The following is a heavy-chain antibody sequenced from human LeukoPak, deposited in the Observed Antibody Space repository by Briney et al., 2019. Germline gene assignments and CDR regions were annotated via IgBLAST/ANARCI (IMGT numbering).Heavy chain of an antibody. V-gene: IGHV4-39*07. J-gene: IGHJ4*02. Sequence: SETLSLTCTVSGASFSSSPYYWGWIRQPPGKGLVWIGSVYDSGSTFYNPSLKSRVTISIDTFKNQFSLKLTSVTAADTAVYYCAKTGSSIAARPPDYWGQGTLVIVSS. D-gene: IGHD6-6*01. CDR2: VYDSGST. CDR3: AKTGSSIAARPPDY. CDR1: GASFSSSPYY.